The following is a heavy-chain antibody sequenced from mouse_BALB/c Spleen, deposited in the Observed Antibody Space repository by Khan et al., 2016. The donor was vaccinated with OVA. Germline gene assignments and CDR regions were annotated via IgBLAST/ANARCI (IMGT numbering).Heavy chain of an antibody. CDR1: GFTFSTYG. Sequence: EVELVESGGDLVKPVGSLKLSCVASGFTFSTYGMSWVRQTPDKRLEWVATISTGGSYTYYPDSVKGRFTISRDNAKNTLYLQMNSLKSEDTAMFYCARLAYYHDSEGFAYWGQGTLVTVSA. CDR2: ISTGGSYT. D-gene: IGHD1-1*01. J-gene: IGHJ3*01. CDR3: ARLAYYHDSEGFAY. V-gene: IGHV5-6*01.